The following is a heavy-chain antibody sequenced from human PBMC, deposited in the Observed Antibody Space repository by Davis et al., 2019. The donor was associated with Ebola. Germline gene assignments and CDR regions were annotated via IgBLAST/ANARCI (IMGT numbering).Heavy chain of an antibody. D-gene: IGHD3-3*01. V-gene: IGHV3-48*01. J-gene: IGHJ4*02. CDR2: ISSSSSTI. CDR1: GFTFSSYS. CDR3: ARAGRTIFGVVVGNYFDY. Sequence: GGSLRLSCAASGFTFSSYSMNWVRQAPGKGLEWVSYISSSSSTICYADSVKGRFTISRDNAKNSLYLQMNSLRVEDTAVYHCARAGRTIFGVVVGNYFDYWGQGTLVTVSS.